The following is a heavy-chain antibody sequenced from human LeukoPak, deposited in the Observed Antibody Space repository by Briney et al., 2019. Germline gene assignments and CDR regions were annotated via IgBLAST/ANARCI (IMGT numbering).Heavy chain of an antibody. CDR2: IYYSGST. D-gene: IGHD2-21*02. J-gene: IGHJ3*01. V-gene: IGHV4-30-4*01. CDR3: AREERGRAAVTGIRWYAFDV. CDR1: GGSVSSGDSY. Sequence: PSETLSLTCTVSGGSVSSGDSYWSWIRRPPGKGLEWFGYIYYSGSTYYNPSLKSRVTILVDMSENQVSLHLSSVTAADTAVYFCAREERGRAAVTGIRWYAFDVWGQGTRVTVSS.